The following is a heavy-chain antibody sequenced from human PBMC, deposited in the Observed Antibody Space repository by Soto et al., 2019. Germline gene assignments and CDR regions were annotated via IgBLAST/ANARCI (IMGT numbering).Heavy chain of an antibody. CDR3: ASFRSGVTATPGPEYFQH. V-gene: IGHV1-69*01. Sequence: QVQLVQSGAEVKKPGSSVKVSCKASGGTFSSYAISWVRQAPGQGLECMGGIIPIFGTANYAQKFQGRVTITADESTSTAYMELSSLRSEDTAVYYCASFRSGVTATPGPEYFQHWGQGTLVTVSS. CDR2: IIPIFGTA. J-gene: IGHJ1*01. D-gene: IGHD2-21*02. CDR1: GGTFSSYA.